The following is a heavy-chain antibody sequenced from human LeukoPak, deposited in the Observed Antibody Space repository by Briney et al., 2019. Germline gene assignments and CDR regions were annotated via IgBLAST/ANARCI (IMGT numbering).Heavy chain of an antibody. D-gene: IGHD5-12*01. V-gene: IGHV1-69*06. CDR1: GGTFSSYA. Sequence: SVKVSCKASGGTFSSYAISWVRQAPGQGLEWMGGIIPIFGTANYAQKFQGRVTITADKSTSTAYMELSSLRSEDTAVYYCARARLRSELVYDAFDIWGQGTMVTVSS. J-gene: IGHJ3*02. CDR3: ARARLRSELVYDAFDI. CDR2: IIPIFGTA.